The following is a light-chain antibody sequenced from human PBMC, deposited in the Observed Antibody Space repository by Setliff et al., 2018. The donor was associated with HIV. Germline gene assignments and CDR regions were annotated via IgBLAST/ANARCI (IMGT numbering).Light chain of an antibody. CDR2: EVS. CDR3: SSFTSSSTDV. J-gene: IGLJ1*01. CDR1: SSDFGSYDY. Sequence: LTQPASVSGSPGQSITISCTGTSSDFGSYDYVSWYQHHPGKAPKLIIYEVSNRPSEVSNRFSGSKSGNTASLTISGLQTEDEADYYCSSFTSSSTDVFGTGTKVTVL. V-gene: IGLV2-14*01.